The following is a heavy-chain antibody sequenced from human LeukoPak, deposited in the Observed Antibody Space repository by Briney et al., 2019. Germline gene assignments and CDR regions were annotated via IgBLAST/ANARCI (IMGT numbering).Heavy chain of an antibody. V-gene: IGHV3-21*01. CDR2: ISSSSSYI. J-gene: IGHJ4*02. Sequence: PGGSLRLSCAASGFTFSSYSMNWVRQAPGKGLEWVSSISSSSSYIYYADSVKGRLTISRDNAKNSLYLQMNSLRAEDTAVYYCARAKAPIAATFDYWGQGTLVTVSS. CDR1: GFTFSSYS. D-gene: IGHD6-13*01. CDR3: ARAKAPIAATFDY.